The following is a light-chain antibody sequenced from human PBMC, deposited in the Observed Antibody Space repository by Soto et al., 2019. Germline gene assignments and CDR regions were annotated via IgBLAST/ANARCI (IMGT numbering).Light chain of an antibody. CDR3: QQRSNWPIN. CDR1: ESVSRN. V-gene: IGKV3-11*01. Sequence: IVMTQSPATLSVSPWERATLSCRASESVSRNLAWYQQKPGQAPRLLIYDASNRATGIPARFSGSGSGTDFTLTISSLEPEDFAVYYCQQRSNWPINFGQGTQLEIK. CDR2: DAS. J-gene: IGKJ5*01.